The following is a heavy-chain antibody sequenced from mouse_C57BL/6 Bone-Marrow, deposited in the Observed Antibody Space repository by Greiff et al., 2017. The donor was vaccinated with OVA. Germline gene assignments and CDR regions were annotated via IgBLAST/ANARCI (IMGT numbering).Heavy chain of an antibody. CDR1: GYTFTSYW. CDR3: ARERASNYDF. Sequence: QVQLQQPGAELVMPGASVKLSCKASGYTFTSYWMHWVKQRPGQGLEWIGEIDPSDSYTNYNQKFKGKSTLTVDKSSSTAYMQLSSLTSEDSAVYYCARERASNYDFWGQGTTLTVSS. V-gene: IGHV1-69*01. J-gene: IGHJ2*01. D-gene: IGHD2-5*01. CDR2: IDPSDSYT.